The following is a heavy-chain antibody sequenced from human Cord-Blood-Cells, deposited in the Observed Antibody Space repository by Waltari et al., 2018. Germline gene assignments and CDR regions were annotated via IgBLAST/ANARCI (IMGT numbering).Heavy chain of an antibody. D-gene: IGHD3-3*01. J-gene: IGHJ6*01. CDR3: ARGVTIFGVVINAYYYGMDV. CDR1: GFTFSSYA. CDR2: ISYDGSNK. Sequence: QVQLVESGGGVVQPGRSLRLSCVASGFTFSSYAMHWVRQAPGKGLEWVAVISYDGSNKYYADSVKGRFTISRDNSKNTLYLQMNSLRAEDTAVYYCARGVTIFGVVINAYYYGMDVWGQGP. V-gene: IGHV3-30-3*01.